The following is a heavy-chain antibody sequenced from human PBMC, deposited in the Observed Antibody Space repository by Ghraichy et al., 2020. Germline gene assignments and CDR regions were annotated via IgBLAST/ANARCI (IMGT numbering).Heavy chain of an antibody. CDR1: GCSISSTSYY. CDR2: IYYSGST. J-gene: IGHJ4*02. Sequence: SETLSLTCTVSGCSISSTSYYWGWIRQPPGKGLEWIGSIYYSGSTYYNPSLKSRVTISVDTSKNQFSLKLSSVTAADTAVYYCARVFGSSGYYYFPFDYWGQGTLVTVSS. D-gene: IGHD3-22*01. V-gene: IGHV4-39*07. CDR3: ARVFGSSGYYYFPFDY.